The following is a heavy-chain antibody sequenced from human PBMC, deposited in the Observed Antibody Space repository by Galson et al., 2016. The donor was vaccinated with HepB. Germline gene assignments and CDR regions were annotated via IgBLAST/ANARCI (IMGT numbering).Heavy chain of an antibody. CDR1: GFTVGNNF. Sequence: SLRLSCAVSGFTVGNNFMTWVRQAPGKGLEWVSVIYSGGSTKYADSVKGRFTISRDNSKHTLYLQMTSLRPEDTAIYYCAGAFDYWGQGILVTVSS. CDR2: IYSGGST. V-gene: IGHV3-53*05. J-gene: IGHJ4*02. CDR3: AGAFDY.